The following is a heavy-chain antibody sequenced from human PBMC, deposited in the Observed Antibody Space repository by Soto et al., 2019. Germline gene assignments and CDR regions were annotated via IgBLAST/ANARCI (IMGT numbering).Heavy chain of an antibody. CDR2: IYYSGFT. J-gene: IGHJ5*02. CDR3: ARSVFP. CDR1: GGSITSCGYY. Sequence: SETLSLTCTVSGGSITSCGYYWSCIRQHPGKGLEWIGYIYYSGFTYYNPSLKSRVTISVDTSKNQFSLKLSSVTAADTAVYYCARSVFPWGQGTLVTVSS. V-gene: IGHV4-31*03.